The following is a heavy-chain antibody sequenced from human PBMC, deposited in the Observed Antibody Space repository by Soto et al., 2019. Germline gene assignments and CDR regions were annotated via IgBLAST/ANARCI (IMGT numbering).Heavy chain of an antibody. J-gene: IGHJ6*02. CDR1: AGSVSSGSYS. CDR2: IYNSGGT. CDR3: AGVGVRLGRIAARPHADLYFYAMEV. D-gene: IGHD6-6*01. Sequence: QVQLQESGPGLVKPSETLSLTCTVSAGSVSSGSYSWSWIRQPPGKGLEWIGYIYNSGGTNYNPFLKSRVTMSVDTSKNQFSLRLSPVTAANTAVYYCAGVGVRLGRIAARPHADLYFYAMEVWGQGTTVTVSS. V-gene: IGHV4-61*01.